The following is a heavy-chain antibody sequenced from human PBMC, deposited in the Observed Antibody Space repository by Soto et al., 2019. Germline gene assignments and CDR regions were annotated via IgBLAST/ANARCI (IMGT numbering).Heavy chain of an antibody. CDR3: ARTHYYDSSGYHGWFDP. CDR1: GYTFTSYD. V-gene: IGHV1-8*01. J-gene: IGHJ5*02. Sequence: GASVKVSCKASGYTFTSYDINWVRQATGQGLEWMGWMNPNSGNTGYAQKFQGRVTMTRNTSISTAYMELSSLRSEDTAVYYCARTHYYDSSGYHGWFDPWGQGTLGTVSS. D-gene: IGHD3-22*01. CDR2: MNPNSGNT.